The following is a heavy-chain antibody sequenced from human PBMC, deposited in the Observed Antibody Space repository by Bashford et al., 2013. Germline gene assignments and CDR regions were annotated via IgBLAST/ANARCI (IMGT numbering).Heavy chain of an antibody. CDR3: ARNQLLRLDAFNS. CDR2: FYSGST. CDR1: DGSISNYY. V-gene: IGHV4-4*08. Sequence: SETLSLTCTVSDGSISNYYWSWIRQPPGKGTGVDWVCFYSGSTDYNPSLKSRVTISVDTSKNQFSLKLTSVTAADTAVYYCARNQLLRLDAFNSWGPRGQWSP. D-gene: IGHD1-26*01. J-gene: IGHJ3*02.